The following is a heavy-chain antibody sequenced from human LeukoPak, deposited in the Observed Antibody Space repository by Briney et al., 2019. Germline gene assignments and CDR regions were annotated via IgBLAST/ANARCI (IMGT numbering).Heavy chain of an antibody. Sequence: GGSLRLSCAASGFTFRSYWMTWVRQAPGKGLGWVAVISYDGSNKYYADSVKGRFTISRDNSKNTLYLQMNSLRAEDTAVYYCAKDCCGSYYEGLAFDIWGQGTMVTVSS. CDR1: GFTFRSYW. D-gene: IGHD1-26*01. V-gene: IGHV3-30*18. CDR3: AKDCCGSYYEGLAFDI. CDR2: ISYDGSNK. J-gene: IGHJ3*02.